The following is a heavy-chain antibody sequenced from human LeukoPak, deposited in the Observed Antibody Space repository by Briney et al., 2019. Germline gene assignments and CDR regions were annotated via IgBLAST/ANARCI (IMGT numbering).Heavy chain of an antibody. V-gene: IGHV6-1*01. CDR2: TYYRSKWYN. D-gene: IGHD6-13*01. CDR3: ARDFSSSWYGRVLWYFDL. J-gene: IGHJ2*01. Sequence: SQTLSLTCAISGDSVSSNSAAWNWIRQSPSRGLEWLGRTYYRSKWYNDYAVSVKSRITINPDTSKNQFSLQLHSVTPEDTAVYYCARDFSSSWYGRVLWYFDLWGRGTLVTVSS. CDR1: GDSVSSNSAA.